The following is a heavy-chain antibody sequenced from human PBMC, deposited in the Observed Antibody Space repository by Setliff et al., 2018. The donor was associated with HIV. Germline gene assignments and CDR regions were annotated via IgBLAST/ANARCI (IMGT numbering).Heavy chain of an antibody. CDR1: GFTFSDAW. D-gene: IGHD1-7*01. CDR3: AKDGDYSNWDYDAFDI. V-gene: IGHV3-15*01. Sequence: GGSLRLSCAGSGFTFSDAWITWVRQAPGKGLEWLGRIKSKIDGETTDYAAPVKGRFTISRDDSTNTVYLHMNSLKTEDTAVYYCAKDGDYSNWDYDAFDIWGQGTMVTVSS. J-gene: IGHJ3*02. CDR2: IKSKIDGETT.